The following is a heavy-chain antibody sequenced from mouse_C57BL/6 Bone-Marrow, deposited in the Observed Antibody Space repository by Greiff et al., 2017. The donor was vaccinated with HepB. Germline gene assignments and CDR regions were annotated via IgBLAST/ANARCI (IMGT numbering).Heavy chain of an antibody. J-gene: IGHJ3*01. CDR3: ASGSSPWFAY. D-gene: IGHD1-1*01. CDR1: GFTFSDYY. CDR2: ISNGGGST. Sequence: EVHLVESGGGLVQPGGSLKLSCAASGFTFSDYYMYWVRQTPEKRLEWVAYISNGGGSTYYPDTVKGRFTISRDNAKNTLYLQMSRLKSEDTAMYYCASGSSPWFAYWGQGTLVTVSA. V-gene: IGHV5-12*01.